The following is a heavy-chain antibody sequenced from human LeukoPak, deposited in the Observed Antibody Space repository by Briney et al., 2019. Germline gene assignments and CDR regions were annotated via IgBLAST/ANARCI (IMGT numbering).Heavy chain of an antibody. J-gene: IGHJ3*02. D-gene: IGHD2-15*01. Sequence: GGSLRLSCAASGFTFSSYAMSWVRQAPGKGLEWVSVIYSGGSTYYADSVKGRFTISRDNSKNTLYLQMNSLRAEDTAVYYCARVVDSLLAFDIWGQGTMVTVSS. CDR1: GFTFSSYA. CDR3: ARVVDSLLAFDI. V-gene: IGHV3-53*01. CDR2: IYSGGST.